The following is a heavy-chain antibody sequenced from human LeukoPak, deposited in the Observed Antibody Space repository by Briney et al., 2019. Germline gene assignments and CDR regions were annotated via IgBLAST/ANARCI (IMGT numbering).Heavy chain of an antibody. CDR2: IYYSGST. D-gene: IGHD2-15*01. V-gene: IGHV4-59*01. J-gene: IGHJ5*02. Sequence: SETLSLTCTVSGGSISSYYWSWIRQPPGKGLEWIGYIYYSGSTNYNPSLKSRVTISVDTSKNQFSLKLSSVTAADTAVYYCARGLRGYCSGGSCYWFDPWGQGTLVTVSS. CDR1: GGSISSYY. CDR3: ARGLRGYCSGGSCYWFDP.